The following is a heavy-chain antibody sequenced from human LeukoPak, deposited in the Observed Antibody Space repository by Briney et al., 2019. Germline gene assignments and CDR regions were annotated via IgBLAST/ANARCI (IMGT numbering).Heavy chain of an antibody. Sequence: VGSLRLSCAASGFTVSSNYMSWVRQAPGKGLEWVSVISSGGSTYYADSVKGRFTISRDNSKNTLYLQMNSLRAEDTAVYYCARDRVYYYDSSGYYPDAFDIWGQGTMVTVPS. D-gene: IGHD3-22*01. J-gene: IGHJ3*02. V-gene: IGHV3-66*01. CDR1: GFTVSSNY. CDR3: ARDRVYYYDSSGYYPDAFDI. CDR2: ISSGGST.